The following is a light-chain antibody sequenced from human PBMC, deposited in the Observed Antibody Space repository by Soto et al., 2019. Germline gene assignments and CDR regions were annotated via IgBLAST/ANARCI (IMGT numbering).Light chain of an antibody. Sequence: DIQMTQSPSTLSASVGDRVTITCRASQSISNYLAWYQQKPGIVPNLLIYDASSLESGVPSRFSGSGSGTEFTLTIISLQPDDFATYYCQQYNSYSQTFGQGTKVDIK. CDR1: QSISNY. CDR2: DAS. V-gene: IGKV1-5*01. J-gene: IGKJ1*01. CDR3: QQYNSYSQT.